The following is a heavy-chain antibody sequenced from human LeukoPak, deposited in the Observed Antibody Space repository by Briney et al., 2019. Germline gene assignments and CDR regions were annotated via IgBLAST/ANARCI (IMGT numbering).Heavy chain of an antibody. D-gene: IGHD3-10*01. J-gene: IGHJ4*02. Sequence: GGSLRLSCVASGFILSTSEMNWVRQAPGRGLEWVSFIASDGTIYYADSVKGRFTLPRDNAKNSLYLQMNSLRAEDTAVYYCARSGYYGSGSIPFDYWGQGTLVTVSS. V-gene: IGHV3-48*03. CDR3: ARSGYYGSGSIPFDY. CDR1: GFILSTSE. CDR2: IASDGTI.